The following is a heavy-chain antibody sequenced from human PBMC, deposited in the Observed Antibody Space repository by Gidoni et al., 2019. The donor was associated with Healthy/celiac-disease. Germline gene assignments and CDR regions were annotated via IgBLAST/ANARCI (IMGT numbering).Heavy chain of an antibody. J-gene: IGHJ4*02. D-gene: IGHD3-10*01. CDR2: IGTAGDT. Sequence: EVQLVESGGGLVQPGGSLSLSCAASGFTFSSYDMHWVRQATGKGLEWVSAIGTAGDTYYPGSVKGRFTISRENAKNSLYLQMNSLRAGDTAVYYCARGGYGSGSFVDYWGQGTLVTVSS. CDR3: ARGGYGSGSFVDY. CDR1: GFTFSSYD. V-gene: IGHV3-13*04.